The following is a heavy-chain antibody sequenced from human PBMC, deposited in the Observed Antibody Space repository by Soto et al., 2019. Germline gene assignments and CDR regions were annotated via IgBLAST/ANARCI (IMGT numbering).Heavy chain of an antibody. Sequence: GASVKVSCKASGYTFTSHGISWVRQAPGQGLEWMGWISAYNGNTNYAQKLQGRVTMTTDTSTSTAYMELRSLRSDDTAVYYCARGPDYYDSSGYAVPYFDYWGQGTLVTVSS. CDR1: GYTFTSHG. CDR3: ARGPDYYDSSGYAVPYFDY. V-gene: IGHV1-18*01. D-gene: IGHD3-22*01. J-gene: IGHJ4*02. CDR2: ISAYNGNT.